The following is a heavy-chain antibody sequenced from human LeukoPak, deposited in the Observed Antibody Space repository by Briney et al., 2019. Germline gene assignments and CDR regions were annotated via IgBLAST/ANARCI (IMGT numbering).Heavy chain of an antibody. D-gene: IGHD3-9*01. Sequence: GGSLRLSCAASGFTFSSYSMNWVRQAPGKGLEWVSSISSSSSYIYYADSVKGRFTISRDNAKNSLYLQMNSLRAEDTAVYYCARGRRPQGRYFDWLSDTFDLWGQGTMVTVSS. CDR2: ISSSSSYI. J-gene: IGHJ3*01. CDR3: ARGRRPQGRYFDWLSDTFDL. CDR1: GFTFSSYS. V-gene: IGHV3-21*01.